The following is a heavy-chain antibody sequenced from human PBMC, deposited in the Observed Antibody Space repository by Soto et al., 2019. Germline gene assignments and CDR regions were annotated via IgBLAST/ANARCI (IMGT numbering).Heavy chain of an antibody. J-gene: IGHJ4*02. CDR1: GRSMSGYY. CDR2: IYTSGTT. V-gene: IGHV4-4*07. CDR3: AREDYYDTGYYVV. Sequence: PSETLSLTCTVSGRSMSGYYWSWIRQPAGERLEWIGRIYTSGTTDFNPSLKGRVTMSVDTSENQFSLKLTSVTAADTALYYCAREDYYDTGYYVVWGQGTQVTVSS. D-gene: IGHD3-9*01.